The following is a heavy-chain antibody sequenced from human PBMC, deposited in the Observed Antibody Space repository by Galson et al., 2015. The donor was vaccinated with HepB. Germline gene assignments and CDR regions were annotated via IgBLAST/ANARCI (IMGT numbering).Heavy chain of an antibody. CDR3: ARKVVSEDFDY. J-gene: IGHJ4*02. CDR2: ISPNSGDT. V-gene: IGHV1-2*06. CDR1: GYTFTGFY. D-gene: IGHD3-3*01. Sequence: SVKVSCKASGYTFTGFYMHWVRQAPGQGLEWMGRISPNSGDTKYAQKFQGRVTMTGDTSISTANMELRRLTSDDAAVYYCARKVVSEDFDYWGQGTLVTVSS.